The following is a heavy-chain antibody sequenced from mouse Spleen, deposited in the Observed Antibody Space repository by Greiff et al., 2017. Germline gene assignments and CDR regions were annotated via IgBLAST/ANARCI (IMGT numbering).Heavy chain of an antibody. Sequence: VQLKESGAELAKPGASVKLSCKASGYTFTSYWMHWVKQRPGQGLEWIGYINPSSGYTKYNQKFKDKATLTADKSSSTAYMRLSSLTYEDSAVYYCARGDYYGSSHCDYGGQGTTLTVSS. V-gene: IGHV1-7*01. D-gene: IGHD1-1*01. CDR3: ARGDYYGSSHCDY. CDR2: INPSSGYT. J-gene: IGHJ2*01. CDR1: GYTFTSYW.